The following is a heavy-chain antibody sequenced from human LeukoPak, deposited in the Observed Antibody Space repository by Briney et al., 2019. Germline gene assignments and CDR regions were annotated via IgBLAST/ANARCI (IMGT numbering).Heavy chain of an antibody. CDR2: IYYSGST. D-gene: IGHD2-21*02. CDR3: ANQAGSYCGGDSYSWPHLAS. Sequence: SDTLSPTSIVAARSLSTSSYDWGRIRQPPGKGLEWIGSIYYSGSTYYNPSLKSRVTISVDTSKNQFSLKLSSVTAPDTAVYYCANQAGSYCGGDSYSWPHLASRDRGTLVTVSS. V-gene: IGHV4-39*01. CDR1: ARSLSTSSYD. J-gene: IGHJ4*02.